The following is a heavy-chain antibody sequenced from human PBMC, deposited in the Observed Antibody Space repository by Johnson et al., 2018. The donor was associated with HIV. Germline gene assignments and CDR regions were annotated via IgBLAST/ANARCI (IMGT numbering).Heavy chain of an antibody. J-gene: IGHJ3*02. CDR2: INSDGSST. CDR3: ARETNSAMAGDAFDI. Sequence: EVRLVESGGGLVQPGGSLRLSCAASGFTFSSYWMHWVRQAPGKGLVWVSRINSDGSSTSYADSVKGRFTISRDNAKNTLYLQMNSLRAEDTAVYYCARETNSAMAGDAFDIWGQGTMVTVSS. CDR1: GFTFSSYW. D-gene: IGHD5-18*01. V-gene: IGHV3-74*01.